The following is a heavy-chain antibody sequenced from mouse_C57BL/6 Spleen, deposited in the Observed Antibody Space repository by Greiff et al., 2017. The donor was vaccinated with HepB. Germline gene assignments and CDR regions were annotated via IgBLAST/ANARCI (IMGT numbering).Heavy chain of an antibody. Sequence: HVQLQQSGPELVKPGASVKISCKASGYAFSSSWMNWVKQRPGKGLEWIGRIYPGDGDTNYNGKFKGKSTLTADKSSSTAYMQLSSLTSEDSAVYFCARSGVTTVVADYWGQGTTLTVSS. V-gene: IGHV1-82*01. D-gene: IGHD1-1*01. J-gene: IGHJ2*01. CDR2: IYPGDGDT. CDR3: ARSGVTTVVADY. CDR1: GYAFSSSW.